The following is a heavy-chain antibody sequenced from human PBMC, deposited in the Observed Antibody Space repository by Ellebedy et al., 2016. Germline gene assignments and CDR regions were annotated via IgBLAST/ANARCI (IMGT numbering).Heavy chain of an antibody. D-gene: IGHD1-26*01. Sequence: GGSLRLXXAASGFTFSSYDMHWVRQATGKGLEWVSAIGTAGDTYYPGSVKGRFTISRENAKNSLYLQMNSLRAGDTAVYYCARGQSGSYLANFDLWGRGTLVTVSS. CDR1: GFTFSSYD. CDR2: IGTAGDT. CDR3: ARGQSGSYLANFDL. V-gene: IGHV3-13*01. J-gene: IGHJ2*01.